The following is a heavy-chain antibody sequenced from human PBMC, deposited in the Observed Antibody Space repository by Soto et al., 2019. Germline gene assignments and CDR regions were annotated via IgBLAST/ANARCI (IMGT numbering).Heavy chain of an antibody. V-gene: IGHV3-33*01. D-gene: IGHD5-18*01. J-gene: IGHJ4*02. Sequence: QVQLVESGGGVVQPGRSLRLSCAASGFTFSSYGMHWVRQAPGKGLEWVAVIWYDGSNKYYADSVKGRFTISRDSSKNTPYLQMTSLRAEDTAMYYCARERGYSYGYVAYWGRGTLVTVSS. CDR3: ARERGYSYGYVAY. CDR2: IWYDGSNK. CDR1: GFTFSSYG.